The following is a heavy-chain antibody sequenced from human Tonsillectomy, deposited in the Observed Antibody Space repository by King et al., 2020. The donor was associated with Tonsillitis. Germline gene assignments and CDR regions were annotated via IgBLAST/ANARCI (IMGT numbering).Heavy chain of an antibody. Sequence: QLVQSGAEVKKPGASVKVSCKTSGYTFATYGVTWVRQAPGQGLECMGWISPYNGNTNYPQKFRGRVTMSTDTSTSTAYMELRSLRSDDTAVYFCAREYYYDNNGQYYYFDYWGQGTQVTVSP. J-gene: IGHJ4*02. D-gene: IGHD3-22*01. CDR3: AREYYYDNNGQYYYFDY. V-gene: IGHV1-18*01. CDR2: ISPYNGNT. CDR1: GYTFATYG.